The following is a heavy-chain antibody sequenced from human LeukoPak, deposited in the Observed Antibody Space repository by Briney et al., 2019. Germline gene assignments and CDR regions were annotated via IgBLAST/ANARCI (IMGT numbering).Heavy chain of an antibody. CDR3: ARGLGSYTIYEA. CDR1: GGTFSSYA. CDR2: MNPNSGNT. Sequence: ASVKVSCKASGGTFSSYAISWVRQAPGQGLEWMGWMNPNSGNTGYAQKFQGRVTMTRNTSISTAYMELSSLRSEDTAVYYCARGLGSYTIYEAWGQGTLVTVSS. D-gene: IGHD1-26*01. J-gene: IGHJ5*02. V-gene: IGHV1-8*02.